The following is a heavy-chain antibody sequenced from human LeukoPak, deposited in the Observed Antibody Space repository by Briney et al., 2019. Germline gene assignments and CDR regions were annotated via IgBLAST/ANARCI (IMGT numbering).Heavy chain of an antibody. CDR1: GFSFSAYN. J-gene: IGHJ4*02. CDR3: ARDPTQYLRYGHFDY. D-gene: IGHD5/OR15-5a*01. CDR2: INNVASHI. V-gene: IGHV3-21*01. Sequence: GGSLRLSCEGSGFSFSAYNMNWVRQAPGKGLEWVSSINNVASHIYYAHSVKGRFTISRDNAKNSLYLQMNSLSDEDTAVYYCARDPTQYLRYGHFDYWGQGTLVTVSS.